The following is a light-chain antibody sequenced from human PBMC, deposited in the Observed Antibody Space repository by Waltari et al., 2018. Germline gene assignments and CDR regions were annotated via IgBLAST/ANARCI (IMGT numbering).Light chain of an antibody. V-gene: IGLV3-19*01. J-gene: IGLJ2*01. CDR3: NSRDSSGNPV. CDR2: GKN. CDR1: SLRSYY. Sequence: SSELTQDPTVSVALGQTVRITCQGDSLRSYYASWYQQKPGKAPVLVIYGKNNRHSGIPDRFSGSSSGNTASLTITGAQAEDEADYYCNSRDSSGNPVFGGGTKLTVL.